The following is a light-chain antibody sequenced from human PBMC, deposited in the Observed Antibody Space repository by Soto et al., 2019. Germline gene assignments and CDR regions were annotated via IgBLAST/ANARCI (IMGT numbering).Light chain of an antibody. CDR1: QSINDR. CDR2: RAS. V-gene: IGKV1-5*03. Sequence: IQMTQSPSTLSASVGDRVTITCRASQSINDRLVWYQQTPGKAPKLLIFRASTSQSGVPSTFSGSGSGTEFTLTISSLQPGDFATYYCQQSYTYPLTFGQGTKVEV. CDR3: QQSYTYPLT. J-gene: IGKJ1*01.